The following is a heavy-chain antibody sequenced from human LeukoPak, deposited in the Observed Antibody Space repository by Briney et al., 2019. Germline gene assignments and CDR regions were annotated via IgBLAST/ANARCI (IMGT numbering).Heavy chain of an antibody. CDR1: GFAYSSHW. J-gene: IGHJ6*02. V-gene: IGHV3-7*01. CDR3: ARDGVPGGRDV. Sequence: GESLRRSCAASGFAYSSHWMNWVRPAPGKGLEWLANINREGSDKNYVDSVKGRITISRDNAKNSLYLQVNSLRVEDTAVYYCARDGVPGGRDVWGQGTTVTVS. CDR2: INREGSDK. D-gene: IGHD3-16*01.